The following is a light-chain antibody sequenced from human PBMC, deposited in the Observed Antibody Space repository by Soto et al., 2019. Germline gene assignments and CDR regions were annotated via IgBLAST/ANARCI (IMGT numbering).Light chain of an antibody. CDR3: QSYDSSLSPWV. J-gene: IGLJ3*02. V-gene: IGLV1-40*01. Sequence: QSVLTQPPSVSGAPGQRVTISCTGSSSNIGAGYNEHWYQQLPGTAPKLLIFGNSNRPSGVPDRFSGSKSGTSASLAITGLQVEDEADYYCQSYDSSLSPWVFGGGTKVTVL. CDR1: SSNIGAGYN. CDR2: GNS.